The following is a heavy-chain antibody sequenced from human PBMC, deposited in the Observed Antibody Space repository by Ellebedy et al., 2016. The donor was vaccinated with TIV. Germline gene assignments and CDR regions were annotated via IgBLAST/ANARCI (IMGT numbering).Heavy chain of an antibody. CDR2: ITWDGSDT. V-gene: IGHV3-43*01. J-gene: IGHJ4*02. D-gene: IGHD3-10*01. Sequence: GGSLRLXCTASGFSFDAYTMHWVRHVPGKGLEWVSLITWDGSDTFYADSVRGRFTISRDNIKNSLYLQMDSLKTEDAALYYCAKESGFGSEGLDSWGRGSPVTVSS. CDR3: AKESGFGSEGLDS. CDR1: GFSFDAYT.